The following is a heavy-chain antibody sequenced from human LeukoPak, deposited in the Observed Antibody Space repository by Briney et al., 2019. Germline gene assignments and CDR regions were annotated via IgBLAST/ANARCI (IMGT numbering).Heavy chain of an antibody. V-gene: IGHV3-11*04. CDR2: ISSSGSTI. J-gene: IGHJ4*02. CDR1: GFTFSNSW. D-gene: IGHD3-22*01. Sequence: EGSLRLSCGAFGFTFSNSWMTWIRQAPGKGLEWVAYISSSGSTIYYADSVKGRFTISRDDAKNPLYLQMNSLRTEDTAVYYCARMTYYYDTTYYYISFFDYWGQGTLVSVSP. CDR3: ARMTYYYDTTYYYISFFDY.